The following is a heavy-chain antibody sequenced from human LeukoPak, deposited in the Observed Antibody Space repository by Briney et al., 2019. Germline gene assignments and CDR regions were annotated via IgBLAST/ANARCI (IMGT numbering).Heavy chain of an antibody. CDR2: ISYDGSNK. CDR1: GLTFSSYA. V-gene: IGHV3-30-3*01. J-gene: IGHJ4*02. Sequence: GGSLRLSCAASGLTFSSYAMHWVRQAPGKGLEWVAVISYDGSNKYYADSVKGRFTISRDNSKNTLYLQMNSLRAEDTAVYYCATEEFDYWGQGTLVTVSS. CDR3: ATEEFDY.